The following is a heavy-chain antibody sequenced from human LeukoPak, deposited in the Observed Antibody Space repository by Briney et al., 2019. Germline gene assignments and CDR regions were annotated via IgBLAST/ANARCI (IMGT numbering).Heavy chain of an antibody. Sequence: GESLTLSCAASGFSFSRYWMNWVRQAPGKGLEWVANIKGDGNEKNYVDSVKGRFSISRDNARNSLYLQMDSLRAEDTAVYYCAKEGAYPIITYDSWGQGALVTVSS. CDR3: AKEGAYPIITYDS. V-gene: IGHV3-7*01. J-gene: IGHJ5*01. CDR2: IKGDGNEK. CDR1: GFSFSRYW. D-gene: IGHD3-10*01.